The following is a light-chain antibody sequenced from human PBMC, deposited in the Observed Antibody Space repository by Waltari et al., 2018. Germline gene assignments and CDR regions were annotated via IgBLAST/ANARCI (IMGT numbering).Light chain of an antibody. Sequence: RPSGVPDRFSGSRSDDTATLTIFRLQPEDEADYYCFSFAASYTWVFGGGTRLTAL. V-gene: IGLV2-11*01. J-gene: IGLJ3*02. CDR3: FSFAASYTWV.